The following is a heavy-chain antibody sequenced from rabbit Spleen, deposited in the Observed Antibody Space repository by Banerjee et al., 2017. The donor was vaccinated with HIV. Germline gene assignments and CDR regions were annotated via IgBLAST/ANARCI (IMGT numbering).Heavy chain of an antibody. Sequence: EQLEESGGGLVKPEGSLTLTCTASGFSFSSVYYMCWVRQAPGKGLEWIGCIYTSNGDTWYASWAKGRFTISKTSSTTVTLQMTSLTVADTATYFCARDTGSSFSSYGMDLWGPGTLVTVS. CDR2: IYTSNGDT. V-gene: IGHV1S45*01. CDR3: ARDTGSSFSSYGMDL. CDR1: GFSFSSVYY. J-gene: IGHJ6*01. D-gene: IGHD8-1*01.